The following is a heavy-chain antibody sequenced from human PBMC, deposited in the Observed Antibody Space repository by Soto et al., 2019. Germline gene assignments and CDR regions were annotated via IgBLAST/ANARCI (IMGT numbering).Heavy chain of an antibody. V-gene: IGHV1-2*04. J-gene: IGHJ6*02. D-gene: IGHD3-3*01. CDR1: GYTFTGYY. Sequence: ASVKVSCKASGYTFTGYYMHWVRQAPGQGLEWMGWINPNSGGTNYAQKFQGWVTMTRDTSISTAYMELSRLRSDDTAVYYCARDIFGAIRIFGVVIGGMDVWGQGTTVTVSS. CDR2: INPNSGGT. CDR3: ARDIFGAIRIFGVVIGGMDV.